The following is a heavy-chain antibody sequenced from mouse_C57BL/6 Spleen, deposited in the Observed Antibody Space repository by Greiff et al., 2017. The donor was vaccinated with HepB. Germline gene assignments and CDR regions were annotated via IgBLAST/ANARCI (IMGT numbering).Heavy chain of an antibody. CDR1: GFNIKDDY. D-gene: IGHD1-1*01. V-gene: IGHV14-4*01. CDR3: TTAYYYGSSYIDY. CDR2: IDPENGDT. J-gene: IGHJ2*01. Sequence: EVQLQQSGAELVRPGASVKLSCTASGFNIKDDYMHWVKQRPEQGLEWIGWIDPENGDTEYASKFQGKATITADTSSNTAYLQLSSLTSEDAAVYYCTTAYYYGSSYIDYWGQGTTLTVSS.